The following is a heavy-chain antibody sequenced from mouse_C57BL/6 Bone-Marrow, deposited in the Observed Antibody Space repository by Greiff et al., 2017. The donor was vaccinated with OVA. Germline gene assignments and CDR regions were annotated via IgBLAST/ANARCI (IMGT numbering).Heavy chain of an antibody. CDR3: ARSYDGYYTFAY. CDR1: GFTFSDYG. Sequence: EVQVVESGGGLVQPGGSLKLSCAASGFTFSDYGMAWVRQAPRKGPEWVAFISNWAYRIYYADTVTGRFTISRENAKNTLYLEMSILRSENTAMYDCARSYDGYYTFAYWGQGTLVTVSA. J-gene: IGHJ3*01. V-gene: IGHV5-15*01. CDR2: ISNWAYRI. D-gene: IGHD2-3*01.